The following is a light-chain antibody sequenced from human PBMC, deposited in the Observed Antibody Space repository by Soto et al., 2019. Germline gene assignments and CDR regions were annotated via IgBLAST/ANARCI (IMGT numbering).Light chain of an antibody. CDR3: QQYYSYWT. J-gene: IGKJ1*01. Sequence: DIQLNHSRSTLSASVGDTVTGTCRASQSIGRWLAWYQQKPGKAPKLLIFDASTLENGVPARFSGSRSGPEFSLTISSLQPDDFATYYCQQYYSYWTFGQGTKVAIK. V-gene: IGKV1-5*01. CDR1: QSIGRW. CDR2: DAS.